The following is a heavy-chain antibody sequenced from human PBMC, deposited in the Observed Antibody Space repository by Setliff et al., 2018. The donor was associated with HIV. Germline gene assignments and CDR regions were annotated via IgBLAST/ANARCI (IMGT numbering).Heavy chain of an antibody. CDR2: KSYDGSNK. D-gene: IGHD7-27*01. J-gene: IGHJ4*02. Sequence: GGALRLSCAASGFTFSSYAMHWVRQAPGKGLEWVAVKSYDGSNKYYADSVKGRFTISRDNSKNTLYLQMNSLRAEDTAVYYCARDAGGAGEYFDYWGQGTLVTVSS. CDR3: ARDAGGAGEYFDY. V-gene: IGHV3-30*04. CDR1: GFTFSSYA.